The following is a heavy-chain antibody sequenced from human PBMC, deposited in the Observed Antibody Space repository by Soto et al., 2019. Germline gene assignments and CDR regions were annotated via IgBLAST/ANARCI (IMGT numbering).Heavy chain of an antibody. CDR2: ISYAGSNK. V-gene: IGHV3-30-3*01. J-gene: IGHJ4*02. D-gene: IGHD3-22*01. CDR3: ARGRGYYHTFDY. Sequence: QVQLVESGGGVVQPGRSLRLSCAASGFTFSSYAMHWVRQATGKGLEWVAVISYAGSNKYYADSVKGRFTISRDNSKNTLYLQMNSLRGEETAVYYCARGRGYYHTFDYWGQGTLVTVSS. CDR1: GFTFSSYA.